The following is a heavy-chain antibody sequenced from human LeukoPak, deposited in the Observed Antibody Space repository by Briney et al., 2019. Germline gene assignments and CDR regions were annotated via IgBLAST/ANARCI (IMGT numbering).Heavy chain of an antibody. CDR2: IRSKAYGGTT. CDR3: TRSRFGENSSWYSYYYYYMDV. J-gene: IGHJ6*03. D-gene: IGHD6-13*01. CDR1: GFTFGDYA. V-gene: IGHV3-49*04. Sequence: GALRLSCTASGFTFGDYAMSWVRQAPGNGLEWVGFIRSKAYGGTTEYAASVKGRFTISRDDSKSIAYLQMNSLKTEDTAVYYCTRSRFGENSSWYSYYYYYMDVWGKGTTVTISS.